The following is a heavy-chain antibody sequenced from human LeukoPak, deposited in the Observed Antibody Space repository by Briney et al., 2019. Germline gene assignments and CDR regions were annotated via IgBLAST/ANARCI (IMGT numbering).Heavy chain of an antibody. CDR1: GFIFSDYA. J-gene: IGHJ3*02. V-gene: IGHV3-23*01. CDR3: AKDSWARNGIYDPFDI. D-gene: IGHD2-8*01. Sequence: PGGSLRLSCAATGFIFSDYAMNWVRQAPGKGLEWVAAVGGDDVSYYKDSVKGRFTISRDNSKNTLSLQMNSLRLEDTAAYYCAKDSWARNGIYDPFDIWGQGTMVTVSP. CDR2: VGGDDVS.